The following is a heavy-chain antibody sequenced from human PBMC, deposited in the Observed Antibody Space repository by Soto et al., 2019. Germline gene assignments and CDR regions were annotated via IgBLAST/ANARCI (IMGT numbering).Heavy chain of an antibody. CDR2: INPNSGGT. CDR3: ARDWGHYYGSGSFPSPHPSDI. D-gene: IGHD3-10*01. V-gene: IGHV1-2*04. CDR1: GYTFTDYY. Sequence: QVQLVQSGAEVKKPGASVKVSCKASGYTFTDYYPHWVRQAPGQGLEWMGWINPNSGGTHYAQKFQGWVTMTRDTSITTAYMELNRLTSDDTAVYYCARDWGHYYGSGSFPSPHPSDIWGQGTLVTVSS. J-gene: IGHJ4*02.